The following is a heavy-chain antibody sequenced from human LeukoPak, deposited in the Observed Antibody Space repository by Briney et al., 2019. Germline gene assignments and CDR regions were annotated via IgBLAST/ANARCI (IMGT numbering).Heavy chain of an antibody. V-gene: IGHV1-18*04. CDR1: GYTFTTYG. J-gene: IGHJ4*02. CDR3: AIVDTTVGFDY. CDR2: ISAYNGNT. Sequence: ASVRVSCTTSGYTFTTYGISWVRQAPGQGLEWMGWISAYNGNTAYAQKLQGRVTVTTDTSTRTASMDLRSRRSDDTGVYYCAIVDTTVGFDYWRQASLLGVRS. D-gene: IGHD5-18*01.